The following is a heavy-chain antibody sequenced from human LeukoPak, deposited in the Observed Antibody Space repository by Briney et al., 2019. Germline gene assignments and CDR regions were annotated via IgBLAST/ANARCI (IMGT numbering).Heavy chain of an antibody. V-gene: IGHV1-8*01. Sequence: GASVKVSCKASGYTFTSYDINWVRQAPGQGLEWMGWMNPNSDNAGYAQKFQGRVTMTRNPSISTAYMELSSPRSEDTAVYYCARDSPRSPADYDFWSGYYGDAFDIWGQGTMVTVSS. CDR1: GYTFTSYD. CDR3: ARDSPRSPADYDFWSGYYGDAFDI. D-gene: IGHD3-3*01. CDR2: MNPNSDNA. J-gene: IGHJ3*02.